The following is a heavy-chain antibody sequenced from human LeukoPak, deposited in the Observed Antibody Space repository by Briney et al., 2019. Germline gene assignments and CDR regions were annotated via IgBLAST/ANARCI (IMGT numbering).Heavy chain of an antibody. J-gene: IGHJ3*02. CDR3: ARVRDSHAFDI. Sequence: VASVKVSGKASGGTFSSYAISWVRQAPGQGLEWMGRIIPILGIANYAQKFQGRVTITADKSTSTAYMELSSLRSEDTAVYYCARVRDSHAFDIWGQGTMVTVSS. D-gene: IGHD3-22*01. CDR1: GGTFSSYA. CDR2: IIPILGIA. V-gene: IGHV1-69*04.